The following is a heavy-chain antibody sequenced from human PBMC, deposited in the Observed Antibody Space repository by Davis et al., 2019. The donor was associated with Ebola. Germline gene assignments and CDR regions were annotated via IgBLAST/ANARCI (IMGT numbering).Heavy chain of an antibody. CDR1: GGTFSSYA. J-gene: IGHJ5*02. CDR3: ARGRGSGWYLNWFDP. CDR2: IIPIFGTA. Sequence: SVKVSCKASGGTFSSYAISWVRQAPGQGLEWMGGIIPIFGTANYAQKFQGRVTMTRNTSISTAYMELSSLRSEDTAVYYCARGRGSGWYLNWFDPWGQGTLVTVSS. D-gene: IGHD6-19*01. V-gene: IGHV1-69*05.